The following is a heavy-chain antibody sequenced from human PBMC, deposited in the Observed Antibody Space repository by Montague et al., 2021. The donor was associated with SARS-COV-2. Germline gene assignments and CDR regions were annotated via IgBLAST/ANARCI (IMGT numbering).Heavy chain of an antibody. CDR2: LYYSGSF. D-gene: IGHD6-13*01. V-gene: IGHV4-39*01. Sequence: SETLSLTCSVSGGSISSDNYYWGWIRQPPGKGLEWIGSLYYSGSFHYNPSLKSRVTISVDTSKNQFSLKLSSVTAADTAVYYCARAFIAAAGTTSFDYWGQGTLVTVSS. J-gene: IGHJ4*02. CDR3: ARAFIAAAGTTSFDY. CDR1: GGSISSDNYY.